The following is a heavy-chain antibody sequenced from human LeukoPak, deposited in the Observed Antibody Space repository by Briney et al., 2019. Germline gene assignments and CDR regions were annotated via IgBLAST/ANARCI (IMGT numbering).Heavy chain of an antibody. J-gene: IGHJ4*02. D-gene: IGHD5-24*01. CDR3: AKGMATMNY. CDR1: GFTFSSYG. CDR2: ISYDGSNK. Sequence: GGSLRLPCAASGFTFSSYGMHWVRQAPGKGLEWVAVISYDGSNKYYADSVKGRFTISRDNSKNTLYLQMNSLRAEDTAVYYCAKGMATMNYWGQGTLVTVSS. V-gene: IGHV3-30*18.